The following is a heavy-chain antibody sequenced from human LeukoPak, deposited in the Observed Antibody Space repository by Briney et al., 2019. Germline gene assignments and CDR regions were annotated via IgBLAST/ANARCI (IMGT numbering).Heavy chain of an antibody. CDR2: ISGSGGST. V-gene: IGHV3-23*01. CDR1: GFTFSSYA. J-gene: IGHJ4*02. CDR3: AKGSRAAGYYFDY. D-gene: IGHD6-25*01. Sequence: GGSLRLSCAASGFTFSSYAMSWVRQAPGKGLEWVSGISGSGGSTYYADSVKGRFTISRDNSKNTLYLQMNSLRAEDTAVYYCAKGSRAAGYYFDYWGQGTLVTVSS.